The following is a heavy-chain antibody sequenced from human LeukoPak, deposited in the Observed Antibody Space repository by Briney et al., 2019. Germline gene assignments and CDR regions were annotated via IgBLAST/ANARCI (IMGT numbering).Heavy chain of an antibody. CDR2: INAGKGNT. J-gene: IGHJ4*02. Sequence: ASVKVSCKASGYTFSSYALHWVRQAPGQRLEWMGWINAGKGNTKYSQKFQGRVTITRDTSATTAYMELSSLRSEDTAVYYCARDGDTDMGTLDYWGQGTLVTVSS. CDR3: ARDGDTDMGTLDY. D-gene: IGHD5-18*01. V-gene: IGHV1-3*01. CDR1: GYTFSSYA.